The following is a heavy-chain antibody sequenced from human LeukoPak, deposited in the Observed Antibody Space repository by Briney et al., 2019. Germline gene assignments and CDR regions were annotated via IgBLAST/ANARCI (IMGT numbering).Heavy chain of an antibody. CDR3: ARDTIVVVVAAHNYYYYGMDV. CDR1: GYTFTNYG. V-gene: IGHV1-18*01. Sequence: GASVKVSCKASGYTFTNYGINWVRQAPGQGLEWMGWISTYNGNTNYVQKFQGRVTMTRDTSTSTVYMELSSLRSEDTAVYYCARDTIVVVVAAHNYYYYGMDVWGQGTTVTVSS. D-gene: IGHD2-15*01. CDR2: ISTYNGNT. J-gene: IGHJ6*02.